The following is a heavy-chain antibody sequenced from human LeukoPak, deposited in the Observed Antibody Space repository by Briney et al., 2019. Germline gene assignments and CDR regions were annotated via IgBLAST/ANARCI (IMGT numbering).Heavy chain of an antibody. CDR3: ARGRANYDNTGYYY. CDR2: IYSSGST. J-gene: IGHJ4*02. Sequence: SETLSLTCTVSGGSINSYYWSWIRQPPGKGLEWIGYIYSSGSTKYNPSLKSRVTITIDTSKNQFSLKLSSVTAADTAVYYCARGRANYDNTGYYYWGQGILVTVSS. CDR1: GGSINSYY. D-gene: IGHD3-22*01. V-gene: IGHV4-59*01.